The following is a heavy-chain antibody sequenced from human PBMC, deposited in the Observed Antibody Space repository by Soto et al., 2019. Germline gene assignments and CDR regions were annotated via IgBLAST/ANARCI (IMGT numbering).Heavy chain of an antibody. D-gene: IGHD3-22*01. V-gene: IGHV1-69*12. CDR3: ARGDATKLGVTTYYGMDV. CDR1: GGSLTNYG. CDR2: IIPVFGTA. J-gene: IGHJ6*02. Sequence: QVQLVQSGAEVKKPGSSVKVSCKASGGSLTNYGVSWVRQAPGQGLEWMGGIIPVFGTANYAQKFQGRVTVAADESNSTVVQDVSSLRSEDTAVYYCARGDATKLGVTTYYGMDVWGQGATVTVSS.